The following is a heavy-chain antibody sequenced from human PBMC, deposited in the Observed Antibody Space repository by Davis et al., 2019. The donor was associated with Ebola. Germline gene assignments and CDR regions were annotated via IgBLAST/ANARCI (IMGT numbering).Heavy chain of an antibody. Sequence: GESLKISCAASGFSFNSYVMSWVRQAPGKGLEWVSGISDTGGSTFYADSVKGRFTISRDDAKKSLYLQMDSLRAEDTAVYYCAQQLGDYGGNALRYWGQGTLVTVSS. J-gene: IGHJ4*02. CDR3: AQQLGDYGGNALRY. CDR1: GFSFNSYV. D-gene: IGHD4-23*01. CDR2: ISDTGGST. V-gene: IGHV3-23*01.